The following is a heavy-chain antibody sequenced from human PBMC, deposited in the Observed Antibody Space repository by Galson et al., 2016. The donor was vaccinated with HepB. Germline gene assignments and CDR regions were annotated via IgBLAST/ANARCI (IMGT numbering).Heavy chain of an antibody. J-gene: IGHJ4*02. CDR1: GFTFSTYG. CDR3: ASSAPKQWRPPVPSY. D-gene: IGHD6-19*01. V-gene: IGHV3-30*03. CDR2: TAYDESNK. Sequence: SLRLSCAASGFTFSTYGMHWVRQAPGKGLEWVAVTAYDESNKYYADSVKGRFTISRDNSKNTLYLQMNSLRADDTAVYYCASSAPKQWRPPVPSYWGQGTLVTVSS.